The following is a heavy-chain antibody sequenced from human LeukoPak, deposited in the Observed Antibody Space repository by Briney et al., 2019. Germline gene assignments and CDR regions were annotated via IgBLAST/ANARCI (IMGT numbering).Heavy chain of an antibody. D-gene: IGHD2-15*01. J-gene: IGHJ4*02. CDR2: MNPNSGNT. Sequence: GASVKVSCKASGYTFTSHDIDWVRQATGQGLEWMGWMNPNSGNTGYAQKFQGRVTMTRDTSISTVYMELSSLTSEDTAVYYCARGGGGVAAPFDYWGQGTLVTVSS. V-gene: IGHV1-8*01. CDR1: GYTFTSHD. CDR3: ARGGGGVAAPFDY.